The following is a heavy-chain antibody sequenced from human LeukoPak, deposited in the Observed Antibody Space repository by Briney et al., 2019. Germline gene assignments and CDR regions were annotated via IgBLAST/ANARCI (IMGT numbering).Heavy chain of an antibody. CDR3: ARGNTLTGYSRY. J-gene: IGHJ4*02. Sequence: WGSLRLSCAASGFTFSSYAMHWVRQPPGKGLEYVSGISSNGGSTYYANSVKGRFTISRDNSKNTVYLQMGSLRAEDMAVYYCARGNTLTGYSRYWGQGTLVTVSS. CDR1: GFTFSSYA. V-gene: IGHV3-64*01. CDR2: ISSNGGST. D-gene: IGHD3-9*01.